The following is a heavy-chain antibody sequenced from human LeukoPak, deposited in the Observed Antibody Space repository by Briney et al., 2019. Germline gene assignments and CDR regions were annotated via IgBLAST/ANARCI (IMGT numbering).Heavy chain of an antibody. V-gene: IGHV1-46*01. J-gene: IGHJ3*02. Sequence: GASVTVSCTASGYTFTIYYIHWVRQAPGQGLEWMGIINPSGGSTTYAQILQGRVTMTRDTSTSTVYMELSSLRSEDMAVYYCVRVVTPSAYDIWGQGTMVTVSS. CDR3: VRVVTPSAYDI. CDR1: GYTFTIYY. D-gene: IGHD2-21*02. CDR2: INPSGGST.